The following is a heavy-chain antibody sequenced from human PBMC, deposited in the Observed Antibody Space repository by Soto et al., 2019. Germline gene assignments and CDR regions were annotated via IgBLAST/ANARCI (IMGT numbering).Heavy chain of an antibody. J-gene: IGHJ5*02. V-gene: IGHV4-34*01. CDR2: IHLSGRV. D-gene: IGHD1-26*01. CDR3: ARTPTRGASAWLDP. CDR1: GGSFSDYY. Sequence: QVQLQQWGSGLLKPSETLSLTCAIYGGSFSDYYWHWMRQSPGKGLEWIGEIHLSGRVNFTPSLKSRTSPSMDTSRNQFFLTLRSVTAADTAVYFCARTPTRGASAWLDPWGRGHLVTVSS.